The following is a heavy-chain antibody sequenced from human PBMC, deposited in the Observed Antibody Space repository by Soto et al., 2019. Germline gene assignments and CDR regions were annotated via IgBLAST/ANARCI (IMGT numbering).Heavy chain of an antibody. CDR3: ARGLVIRPYYYHGMDV. V-gene: IGHV4-30-4*01. Sequence: QVQLQESGPGLVKPSQTLSLTCTVSGGSISSGDYFWSWIRQSPGKGLEWIGYISSIGSTYYNPSLKSRGSVSRDTSKNQFSLQLSSVTTTDTAVYYCARGLVIRPYYYHGMDVWGQGTTVTVSS. J-gene: IGHJ6*02. CDR2: ISSIGST. CDR1: GGSISSGDYF. D-gene: IGHD3-9*01.